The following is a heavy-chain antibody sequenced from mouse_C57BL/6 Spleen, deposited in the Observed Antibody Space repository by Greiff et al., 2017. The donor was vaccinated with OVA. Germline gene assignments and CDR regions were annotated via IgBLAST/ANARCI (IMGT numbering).Heavy chain of an antibody. CDR3: ARGGTGTRGWYFDV. D-gene: IGHD4-1*01. CDR1: GFTFSDYY. Sequence: EVKVVESEGGLVQPGSSMKLSCTASGFTFSDYYMAWVRQVPEKGLEWVANINYDGSSTYYLDSLKSRFIISRDNAKNILYLQMSRLKSEDTATYYCARGGTGTRGWYFDVWGTGTTVTVSS. CDR2: INYDGSST. V-gene: IGHV5-16*01. J-gene: IGHJ1*03.